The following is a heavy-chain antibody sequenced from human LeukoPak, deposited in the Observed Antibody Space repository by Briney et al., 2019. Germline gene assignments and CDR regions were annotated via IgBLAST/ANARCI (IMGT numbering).Heavy chain of an antibody. Sequence: PSQTLSLTCTVSGGSISSGSYYWRWIRQPAGKGLEWIGRIYTSGSTNYNPSLKSRVTISVDTSKNQFSLKLSSVTAADTAVYYCARVFGCSSTSCYGGADYCGQGTLVTVSS. CDR3: ARVFGCSSTSCYGGADY. J-gene: IGHJ4*02. D-gene: IGHD2-2*01. CDR2: IYTSGST. V-gene: IGHV4-61*02. CDR1: GGSISSGSYY.